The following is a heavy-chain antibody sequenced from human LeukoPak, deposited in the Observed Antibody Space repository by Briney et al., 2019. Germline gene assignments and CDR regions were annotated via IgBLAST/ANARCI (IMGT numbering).Heavy chain of an antibody. D-gene: IGHD2-2*01. J-gene: IGHJ6*03. V-gene: IGHV4-59*04. Sequence: PGRSLRLSCAASGFTFSSYSMNWVRQAPGKGLEWIGTIYYSGSTYYNPSLKSRVTISQDTSKNQFSLKLNSVTAADTAVYYCARLCSTTGYYYYMDVWGKGTTVTVSS. CDR3: ARLCSTTGYYYYMDV. CDR2: IYYSGST. CDR1: GFTFSSYS.